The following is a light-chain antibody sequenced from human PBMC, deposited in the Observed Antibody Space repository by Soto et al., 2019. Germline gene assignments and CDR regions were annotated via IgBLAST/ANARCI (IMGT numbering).Light chain of an antibody. J-gene: IGKJ4*01. Sequence: EIVLTQSPATLSLSPGQTATLSCRASQSVNSYLAWYQQKPGQAPRLPIYDASNRATGIATRFSGSGSGTDFTLTISSLEPEDFAVYYCQQRSSWPLSFGGGTKVEIK. V-gene: IGKV3-11*01. CDR2: DAS. CDR3: QQRSSWPLS. CDR1: QSVNSY.